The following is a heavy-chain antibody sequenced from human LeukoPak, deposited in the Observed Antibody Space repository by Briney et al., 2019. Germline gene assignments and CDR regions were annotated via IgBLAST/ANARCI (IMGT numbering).Heavy chain of an antibody. CDR1: GFTFSSYG. J-gene: IGHJ4*02. D-gene: IGHD6-13*01. V-gene: IGHV3-30*18. CDR3: AKAGYSSIWYIDH. Sequence: PGGSLRLSCAASGFTFSSYGIHWVRQAPGKGLEWVAVMSHDGDNKYYADSVKGRFTISRDNSKNTLYLQMNSLRAEDTAVYYCAKAGYSSIWYIDHWGQGTLVTVSS. CDR2: MSHDGDNK.